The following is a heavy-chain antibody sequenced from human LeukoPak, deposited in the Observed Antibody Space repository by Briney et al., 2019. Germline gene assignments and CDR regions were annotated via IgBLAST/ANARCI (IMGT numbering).Heavy chain of an antibody. CDR1: GYTFTGYY. V-gene: IGHV1-2*02. D-gene: IGHD3-22*01. CDR2: INPNSGGT. Sequence: ASVKVSCKASGYTFTGYYMHWVRQAPGQGLEWMGWINPNSGGTNYAQKFQGRVTMTTDTSTSTAYMELRSLRSDDTAVYYCARTVVTMIVVVNNFDYWGQGTLVTVSS. CDR3: ARTVVTMIVVVNNFDY. J-gene: IGHJ4*02.